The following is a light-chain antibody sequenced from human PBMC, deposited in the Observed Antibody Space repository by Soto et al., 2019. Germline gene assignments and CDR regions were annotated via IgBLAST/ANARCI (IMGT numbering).Light chain of an antibody. CDR3: QQYNSYPLT. CDR1: QSIDKY. Sequence: DIQMTQSPSSLSASVGDRVTITCRASQSIDKYLNWYQQKPGKGPDLLIYAASNLRTGVPSRFSGSGSGTDFTLTISSLQPDDFATYYCQQYNSYPLTFGGGTKVDIK. J-gene: IGKJ4*01. V-gene: IGKV1-16*01. CDR2: AAS.